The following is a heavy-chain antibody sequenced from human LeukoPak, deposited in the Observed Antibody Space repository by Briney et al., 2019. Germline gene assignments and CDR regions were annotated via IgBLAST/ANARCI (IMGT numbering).Heavy chain of an antibody. CDR1: GYTFTSYD. D-gene: IGHD6-13*01. CDR2: MNPNSGNT. V-gene: IGHV1-8*01. J-gene: IGHJ4*02. CDR3: ARDRDSISWLDY. Sequence: GASVKVSCKASGYTFTSYDINWVRQATGQGLEWMGWMNPNSGNTGYAQKFQGRVTMTRNTSISTAYMELSSLRSEDTAVYYCARDRDSISWLDYWGQGTLVTVSS.